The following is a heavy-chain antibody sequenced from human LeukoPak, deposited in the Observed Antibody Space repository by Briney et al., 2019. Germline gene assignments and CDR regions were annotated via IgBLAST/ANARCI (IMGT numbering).Heavy chain of an antibody. V-gene: IGHV3-15*01. J-gene: IGHJ6*02. CDR3: TTDEYEGAYYYGMDV. CDR2: IKSKTDGGTT. Sequence: GGSLRLSCAASGFTFSNAWMSWVRQAPGKGLERVGRIKSKTDGGTTDYAAPVKGRFTISRDDSKNTLYLQMNSLKTEHTAVYYCTTDEYEGAYYYGMDVWGQGTTVTVSS. D-gene: IGHD2/OR15-2a*01. CDR1: GFTFSNAW.